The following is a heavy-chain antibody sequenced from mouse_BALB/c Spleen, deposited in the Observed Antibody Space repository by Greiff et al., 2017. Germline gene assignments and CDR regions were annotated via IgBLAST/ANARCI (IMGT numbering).Heavy chain of an antibody. D-gene: IGHD1-1*01. J-gene: IGHJ4*01. CDR2: ISSGGST. CDR3: ARYYYGYYAMDD. V-gene: IGHV5-6-5*01. CDR1: GFTFSSYA. Sequence: EVQRVESGGGLVKPGGSLKLSCAASGFTFSSYAMSWVRQTPEKRLEWVASISSGGSTYYPDSVKGRFTISRDNARNILYLQMSSLRSEDTAMYYCARYYYGYYAMDDWGQGTSVTVSS.